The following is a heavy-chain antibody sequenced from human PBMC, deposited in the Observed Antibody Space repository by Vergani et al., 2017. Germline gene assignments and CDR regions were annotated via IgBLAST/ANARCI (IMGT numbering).Heavy chain of an antibody. CDR3: ARGANWNYFGSGYYMDV. CDR1: GFTFDDYA. V-gene: IGHV3-9*01. D-gene: IGHD1-7*01. CDR2: ISWNSGSI. Sequence: EVQLVESGGGLVQPGRSLRLSCAASGFTFDDYAMHWVRQAPGKGLEWVSGISWNSGSIGYADSVKGRFTISRDNAKNSLYLQMNSLRAEDTAVYYCARGANWNYFGSGYYMDVWGKXP. J-gene: IGHJ6*03.